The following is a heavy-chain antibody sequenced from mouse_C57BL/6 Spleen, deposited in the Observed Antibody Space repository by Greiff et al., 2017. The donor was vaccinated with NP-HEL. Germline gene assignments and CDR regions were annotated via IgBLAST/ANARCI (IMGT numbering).Heavy chain of an antibody. CDR2: IDPSDSET. Sequence: QVQLQQPGAELVRPGSSVKLSCKASGYTFTSYWMHWVKQRPIQGLEWIGNIDPSDSETHYNQKFKDKATLTVDKSSSTAYMQLSSLTSEDSAVYYCARGIRLRLAYWGQGTLVTVSA. CDR3: ARGIRLRLAY. CDR1: GYTFTSYW. J-gene: IGHJ3*01. D-gene: IGHD2-4*01. V-gene: IGHV1-52*01.